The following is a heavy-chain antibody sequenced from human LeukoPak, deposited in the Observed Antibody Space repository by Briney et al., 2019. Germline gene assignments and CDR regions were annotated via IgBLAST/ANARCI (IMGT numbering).Heavy chain of an antibody. V-gene: IGHV1-2*02. CDR2: INPNSGGT. J-gene: IGHJ4*02. D-gene: IGHD3-10*01. CDR3: ARGRITMVRGVNY. CDR1: GYTFTGYD. Sequence: ASVKVSCKASGYTFTGYDMHWVRQASGQGLEWMGWINPNSGGTNYAQKFQGRVTMTRDTSISTAYMELSRLRSDDTAVYYCARGRITMVRGVNYRGQGTLVTVSS.